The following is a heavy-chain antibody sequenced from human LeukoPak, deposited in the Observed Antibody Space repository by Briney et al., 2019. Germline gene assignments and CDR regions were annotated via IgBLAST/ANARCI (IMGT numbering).Heavy chain of an antibody. Sequence: ASVKVSCKASGYTSSGYNIHWVRQAPGQGLEWMGWINPNNGATHYAQKFQGGVTMTRDTSITTFYMEVSSLRSDDTACYYCARYNWNDVVSALDSWGQGTLVTVSS. CDR1: GYTSSGYN. CDR3: ARYNWNDVVSALDS. J-gene: IGHJ4*02. V-gene: IGHV1-2*02. CDR2: INPNNGAT. D-gene: IGHD1-1*01.